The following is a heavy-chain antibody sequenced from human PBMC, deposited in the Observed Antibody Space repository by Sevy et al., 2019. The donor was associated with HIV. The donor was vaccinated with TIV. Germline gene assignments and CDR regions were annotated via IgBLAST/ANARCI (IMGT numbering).Heavy chain of an antibody. D-gene: IGHD3-22*01. V-gene: IGHV3-23*01. CDR1: GFPFSGYA. Sequence: GGSLRLSCAASGFPFSGYAMTWVRQAPGKGLEWVSAISGSGGSTYYADSVKGRFSISRDNSKNTLYLQMSSLRAEDTAVYFCAKGSVYDTSGYYYTLVAFDYWGQGTPVT. CDR3: AKGSVYDTSGYYYTLVAFDY. CDR2: ISGSGGST. J-gene: IGHJ4*02.